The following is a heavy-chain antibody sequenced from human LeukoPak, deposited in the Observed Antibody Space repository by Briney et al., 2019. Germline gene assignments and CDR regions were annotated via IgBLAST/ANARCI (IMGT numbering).Heavy chain of an antibody. D-gene: IGHD2-2*01. J-gene: IGHJ6*04. Sequence: GASVKVSCKASGYTFTSYGISWVQQAPGQGLEWMGWISAYNGNTNYAQKLQGRVTMTTDTSTSTAYMELRSLRSDDTAVYYCARVAKLSSRIVVVPAALNEAYYYGMDVWGKGTTVTVSS. CDR3: ARVAKLSSRIVVVPAALNEAYYYGMDV. CDR1: GYTFTSYG. V-gene: IGHV1-18*04. CDR2: ISAYNGNT.